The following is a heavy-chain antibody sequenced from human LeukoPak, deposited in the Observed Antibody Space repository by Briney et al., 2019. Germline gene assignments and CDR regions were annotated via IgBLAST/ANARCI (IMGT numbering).Heavy chain of an antibody. CDR2: ISAYNGNT. J-gene: IGHJ5*02. CDR3: ARDGCGGDCYSWWFDP. D-gene: IGHD2-21*02. V-gene: IGHV1-18*04. CDR1: GYTFTGYY. Sequence: ASVKVSCKASGYTFTGYYMHWVRQAPGQGLEWMGWISAYNGNTNYAQKLQGRVTMTTDTSTSTAYMELRSLRSDDTAVYYCARDGCGGDCYSWWFDPWGQGTLVTVSS.